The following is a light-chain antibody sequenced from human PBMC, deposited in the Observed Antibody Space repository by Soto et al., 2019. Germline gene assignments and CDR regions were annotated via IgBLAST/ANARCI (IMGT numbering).Light chain of an antibody. J-gene: IGKJ1*01. Sequence: EIVMTQSPGTLSVSPGERATLSCRASQSISGNLVWYQQKPGQAPRLLIYGASTRATGIPARFSGSGSGTEFTLTISSLQSEDFAVYYCQQYNNWSQITFGQGTKVDIK. CDR2: GAS. CDR3: QQYNNWSQIT. CDR1: QSISGN. V-gene: IGKV3-15*01.